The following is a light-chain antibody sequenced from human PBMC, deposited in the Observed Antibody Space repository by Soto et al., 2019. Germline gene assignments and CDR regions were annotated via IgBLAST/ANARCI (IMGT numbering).Light chain of an antibody. CDR1: QSVLYSSNNKNY. J-gene: IGKJ4*01. Sequence: DIVMTQSPDSLAVSLGERATINCKSSQSVLYSSNNKNYLAWYQQKPGQPPKLLIYWASTRESGVHDRFSGSGSGTDFTLTISSLQAEDAAVYYCQQYYSTPPTFDGGTKVEIK. CDR2: WAS. V-gene: IGKV4-1*01. CDR3: QQYYSTPPT.